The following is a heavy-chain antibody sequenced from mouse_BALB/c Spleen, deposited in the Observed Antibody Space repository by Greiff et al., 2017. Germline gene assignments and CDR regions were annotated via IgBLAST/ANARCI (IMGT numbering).Heavy chain of an antibody. J-gene: IGHJ4*01. CDR2: ILPGSGST. Sequence: QVQLQQSGAELMKPGASVKISCKATGYTFSSYWIEWVKQRPGHGLEWIGEILPGSGSTNYNEKFKGKATFTADTSSNTAYMQLSSLTSEDSAVYYCAKYGNYVAAMDYWGQGTSVTVSS. V-gene: IGHV1-9*01. CDR1: GYTFSSYW. CDR3: AKYGNYVAAMDY. D-gene: IGHD2-10*02.